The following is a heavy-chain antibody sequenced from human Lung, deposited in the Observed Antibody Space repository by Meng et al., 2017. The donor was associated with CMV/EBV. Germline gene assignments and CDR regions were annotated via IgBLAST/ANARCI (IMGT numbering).Heavy chain of an antibody. CDR3: VMSTPYYFDY. D-gene: IGHD2-15*01. CDR2: ISHDGNSD. CDR1: GFTVSNYL. V-gene: IGHV3-30*03. J-gene: IGHJ4*02. Sequence: LSGAASGFTVSNYLMLWVRQAPGKGLEWLAIISHDGNSDFYSDSVKGRFTISRDNFKSALYLQMNSLRPEDTAVYYCVMSTPYYFDYWGQGTLVTVSS.